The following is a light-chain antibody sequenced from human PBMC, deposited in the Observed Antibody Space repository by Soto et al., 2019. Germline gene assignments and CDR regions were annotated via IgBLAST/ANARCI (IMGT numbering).Light chain of an antibody. Sequence: DIQMTQSPSTLSASEGDRVTISCRASQSVSIWLAWYQQKPGRAPKLLIYKSSILESGVPSRFSGSGSGTEFTLTISSLQPEDFATYYCQQLKTYPFTFGQGTRLEI. J-gene: IGKJ5*01. V-gene: IGKV1-5*03. CDR1: QSVSIW. CDR2: KSS. CDR3: QQLKTYPFT.